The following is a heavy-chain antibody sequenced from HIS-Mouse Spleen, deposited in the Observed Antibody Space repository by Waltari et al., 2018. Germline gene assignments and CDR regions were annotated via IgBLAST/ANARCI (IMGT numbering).Heavy chain of an antibody. Sequence: QVQLQESGPGLVKPSETLSLTCTVSGGSISSYYWSWIRQPARKGLEWIGRIYTSGSTNYNPSLKGRVTMSVDTSKNQFSLKLSSVTAADTAVYYCAREANWGYGDAFDIWGQGTMVTVSS. V-gene: IGHV4-4*07. J-gene: IGHJ3*02. CDR3: AREANWGYGDAFDI. D-gene: IGHD7-27*01. CDR2: IYTSGST. CDR1: GGSISSYY.